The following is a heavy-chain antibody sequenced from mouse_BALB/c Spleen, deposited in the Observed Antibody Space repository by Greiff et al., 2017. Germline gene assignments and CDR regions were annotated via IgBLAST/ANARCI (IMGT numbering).Heavy chain of an antibody. Sequence: VQLKQSGTVLARPGASVKMSCKASGYSFTSYWMHWVKQRPGQGLEWIGAIYPGNSDTSYNQKFKGKAKLTAVTSASTAYMELSSLTNEDSAVYYCTRWDDYDGGYYAMDYWGQGTSVTVSS. D-gene: IGHD2-4*01. CDR2: IYPGNSDT. CDR1: GYSFTSYW. V-gene: IGHV1-5*01. CDR3: TRWDDYDGGYYAMDY. J-gene: IGHJ4*01.